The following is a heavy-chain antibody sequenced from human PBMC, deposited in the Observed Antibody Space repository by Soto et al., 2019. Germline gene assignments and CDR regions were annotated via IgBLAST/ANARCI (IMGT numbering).Heavy chain of an antibody. J-gene: IGHJ6*03. CDR2: ISSSSTNI. D-gene: IGHD3-16*01. CDR3: ARDLSWGSKWYYYMDV. CDR1: GFTISGNA. V-gene: IGHV3-48*02. Sequence: EVQLVESGGGLVQPGGSLRLSCAASGFTISGNAMNWVRQAPGRGLEWVSYISSSSTNINYADSVRGRFTNSRDNAKNSLYLQMNSLRDEDTAVYRCARDLSWGSKWYYYMDVWGKGTTVTVSS.